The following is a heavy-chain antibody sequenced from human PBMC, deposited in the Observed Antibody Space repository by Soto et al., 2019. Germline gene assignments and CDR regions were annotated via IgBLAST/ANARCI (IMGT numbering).Heavy chain of an antibody. CDR3: ARDGEWLTCYYYYFYAMVV. V-gene: IGHV1-2*02. CDR1: GYTFSGYY. D-gene: IGHD5-12*01. Sequence: VASVMVSCKASGYTFSGYYMYWVLQSPGQGLEWMGWINPNRGGTNYGQKFQGRGTMTRDTSITTAYMELSSRRSDDTAGYYCARDGEWLTCYYYYFYAMVVWGQGATVNV. J-gene: IGHJ6*02. CDR2: INPNRGGT.